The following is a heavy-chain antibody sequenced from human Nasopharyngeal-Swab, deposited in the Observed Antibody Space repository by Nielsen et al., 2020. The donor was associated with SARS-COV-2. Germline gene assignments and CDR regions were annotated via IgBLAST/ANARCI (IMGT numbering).Heavy chain of an antibody. CDR3: ARGIGGFDY. CDR2: ITSGNSV. V-gene: IGHV3-48*04. D-gene: IGHD3-16*01. CDR1: GFTFSPYT. J-gene: IGHJ4*02. Sequence: GGSRRLSCATSGFTFSPYTMTWVRQAPGKGLQWISYITSGNSVQYADSVRGRFTISRDNAKNSLYLQMNSLTAEDTAVYYCARGIGGFDYWGQGTLVTVSS.